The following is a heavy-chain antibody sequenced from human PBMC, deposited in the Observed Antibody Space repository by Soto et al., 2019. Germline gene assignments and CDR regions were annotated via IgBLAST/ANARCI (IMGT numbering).Heavy chain of an antibody. CDR3: VRVYGEIDY. V-gene: IGHV1-8*01. J-gene: IGHJ4*02. D-gene: IGHD4-17*01. Sequence: GASVKVSCKASGYTFTNYDINWVRQATGQGLEWMGWLNPKSGNTGYAQQFQGRVTMTRSASLSTAYMELSSLRSGDTAIYYCVRVYGEIDYWGQGTLVTSPQ. CDR2: LNPKSGNT. CDR1: GYTFTNYD.